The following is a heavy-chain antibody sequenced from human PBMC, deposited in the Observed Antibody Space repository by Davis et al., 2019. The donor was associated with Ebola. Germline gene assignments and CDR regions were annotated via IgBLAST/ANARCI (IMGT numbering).Heavy chain of an antibody. J-gene: IGHJ4*02. CDR2: IIPKLGMA. D-gene: IGHD6-19*01. Sequence: SVKVSCKASGGSVTTYSISWVRQAPGQGLEWMGRIIPKLGMANYAQKFQGRVTMYADTSASTVYLDLTSLRSDDTAVFYCARASFGYNSGWYADYWGPGSLVTVSS. CDR3: ARASFGYNSGWYADY. V-gene: IGHV1-69*02. CDR1: GGSVTTYS.